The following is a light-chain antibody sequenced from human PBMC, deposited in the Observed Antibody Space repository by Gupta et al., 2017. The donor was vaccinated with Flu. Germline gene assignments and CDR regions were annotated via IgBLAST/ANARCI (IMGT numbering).Light chain of an antibody. J-gene: IGKJ1*01. CDR1: QGLSSW. CDR2: GPT. V-gene: IGKV1-12*01. Sequence: DIQMTQPPSSVSASVGDRVTITCRASQGLSSWLAWYQQKPGKAPKVLIYGPTSLQSGVPSRFSGSGSGTDFTLTINNLQPEDFATYYCQQPNSFPWTFGQGTKVEIK. CDR3: QQPNSFPWT.